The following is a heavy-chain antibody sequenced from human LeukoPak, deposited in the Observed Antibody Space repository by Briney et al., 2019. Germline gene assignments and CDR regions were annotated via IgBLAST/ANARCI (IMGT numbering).Heavy chain of an antibody. D-gene: IGHD3-3*01. CDR2: MNPNSGNT. V-gene: IGHV1-8*01. Sequence: GASVKVSCKASGYTFASYDINWVRQATGQGLEWMGWMNPNSGNTGYAQKFQGRVTMTRNTSISTAYVELSSLRSEDTAVYYCARSSDFWSGYFQYYYGMDVWGQGTTVTVSS. J-gene: IGHJ6*02. CDR1: GYTFASYD. CDR3: ARSSDFWSGYFQYYYGMDV.